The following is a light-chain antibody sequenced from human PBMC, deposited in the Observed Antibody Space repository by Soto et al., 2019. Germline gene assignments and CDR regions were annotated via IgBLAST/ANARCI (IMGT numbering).Light chain of an antibody. CDR2: GAS. CDR3: QQYGSSRWT. Sequence: EIVLTQSPGTLSLSPGERATLSCRASQSVSSSYLAWYQQKPGQAPRHPIYGASSRATGIAARFSGSGSGTDFTLTISRLEPEDFAVYYCQQYGSSRWTFGQGTKVDIK. V-gene: IGKV3-20*01. J-gene: IGKJ1*01. CDR1: QSVSSSY.